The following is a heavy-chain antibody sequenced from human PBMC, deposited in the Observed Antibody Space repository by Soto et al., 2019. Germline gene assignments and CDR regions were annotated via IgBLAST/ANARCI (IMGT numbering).Heavy chain of an antibody. V-gene: IGHV4-59*01. Sequence: PSETLSLTCTVSGGSISSYYWSLIRQPPGKGLEWNGYIDYSGSTIYHPTHTSLITMSVDTSNSQCTLKLSSVSAADTAVIYCARNSHSYSYVPLGYYYGIKVWPQGTTVTFSS. J-gene: IGHJ6*02. CDR1: GGSISSYY. CDR3: ARNSHSYSYVPLGYYYGIKV. CDR2: IDYSGST. D-gene: IGHD5-18*01.